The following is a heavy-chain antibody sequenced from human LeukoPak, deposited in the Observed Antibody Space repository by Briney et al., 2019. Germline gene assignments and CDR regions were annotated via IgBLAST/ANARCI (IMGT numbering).Heavy chain of an antibody. CDR1: GGSISSYY. J-gene: IGHJ3*02. Sequence: KPSETLSLTCTVSGGSISSYYWSWIRQPPGKGLEWIGEINHSGSTNYNPSLKSRVTISVDTSKNQFSLKLSSVTAADTAVYYCARKTGGGAFDIWGQGTMVTVSS. CDR2: INHSGST. CDR3: ARKTGGGAFDI. D-gene: IGHD1-26*01. V-gene: IGHV4-34*01.